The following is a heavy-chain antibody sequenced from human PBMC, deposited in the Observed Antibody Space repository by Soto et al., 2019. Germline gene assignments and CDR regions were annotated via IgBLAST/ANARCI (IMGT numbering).Heavy chain of an antibody. J-gene: IGHJ4*02. V-gene: IGHV3-73*01. CDR3: TRLGDIVVVAESDY. CDR1: GFTFSGSA. CDR2: IRSKANSYAT. D-gene: IGHD2-15*01. Sequence: GGSLRLSCAASGFTFSGSAMHWVRQASGKGLEWVGRIRSKANSYATAYAASVKGRFTISRDDSKNTAYLQMNSLKTEDTAVYYCTRLGDIVVVAESDYWGQGTLVTVSS.